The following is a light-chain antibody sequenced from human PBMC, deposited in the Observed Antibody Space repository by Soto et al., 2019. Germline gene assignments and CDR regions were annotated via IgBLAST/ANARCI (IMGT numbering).Light chain of an antibody. V-gene: IGKV1-5*03. Sequence: DIQMTQSPSTLSASVGDRVTITCRASQRISNWLAWYQQKSGKAPNLLISKAFSLESGVPSSLSGSGSGTEFTLSISSLQPDDFATYFCQQYDTYSWTLGQGTKVEIK. CDR3: QQYDTYSWT. CDR2: KAF. CDR1: QRISNW. J-gene: IGKJ1*01.